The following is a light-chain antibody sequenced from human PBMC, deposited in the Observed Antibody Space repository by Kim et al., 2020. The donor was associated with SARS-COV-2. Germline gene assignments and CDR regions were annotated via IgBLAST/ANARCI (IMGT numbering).Light chain of an antibody. V-gene: IGLV3-19*01. Sequence: SSELTQDPAVSVALGQTVRITCQGDSLRSYYASWYQQKPGQAPVLVIYGKNNRPSGIPDRFSGSSSGNTASLTITGAQAEDESDYYCNSRDSSGNHPSTFGGGTQLTVL. J-gene: IGLJ2*01. CDR2: GKN. CDR1: SLRSYY. CDR3: NSRDSSGNHPST.